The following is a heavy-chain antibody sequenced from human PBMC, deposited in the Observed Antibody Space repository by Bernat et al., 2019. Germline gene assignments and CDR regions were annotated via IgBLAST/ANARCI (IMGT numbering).Heavy chain of an antibody. CDR2: ISDIGGP. J-gene: IGHJ4*02. CDR3: VRVAVAGTGPDY. D-gene: IGHD6-19*01. Sequence: QVQLQESGPRLVKPSETLSLTCTVSGDSMSTYLWSWIRQPPGKVLEWIGFISDIGGPTYNPSLKSRVIMSLDTSKNEFSLNLSSVTAADTALYYCVRVAVAGTGPDYWGQGALVTVSS. CDR1: GDSMSTYL. V-gene: IGHV4-59*01.